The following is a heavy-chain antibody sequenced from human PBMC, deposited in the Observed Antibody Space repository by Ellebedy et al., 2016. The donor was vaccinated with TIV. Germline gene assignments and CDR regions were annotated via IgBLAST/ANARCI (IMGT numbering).Heavy chain of an antibody. J-gene: IGHJ5*02. CDR1: GYSISRGYY. Sequence: MPSETLSLTCPVSGYSISRGYYWGWIRQPPGKGLEWIGNIYHSGNTYYNPSLKNRVTISVDTSKNQFSLKLSSVTAADTAVYYCAKDTLITTIIGRGGWFDPWGQGTLVTVSS. CDR2: IYHSGNT. CDR3: AKDTLITTIIGRGGWFDP. D-gene: IGHD3-22*01. V-gene: IGHV4-38-2*02.